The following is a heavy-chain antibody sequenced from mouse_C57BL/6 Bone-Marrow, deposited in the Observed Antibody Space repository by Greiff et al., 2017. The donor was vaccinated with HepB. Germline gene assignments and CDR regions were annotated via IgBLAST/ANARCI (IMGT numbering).Heavy chain of an antibody. CDR1: GYTFTSYW. CDR3: ARFRYWYFDV. Sequence: VQLQQPGAELVMPGASVKLSCKASGYTFTSYWMHWVKQRPGQGLEWIGEIDPSDSYTNYNQKFKGKSTVTVDKSSSTAYMQLSSLTSEDSAVYYCARFRYWYFDVWGTGTTVTVSS. V-gene: IGHV1-69*01. CDR2: IDPSDSYT. D-gene: IGHD3-2*02. J-gene: IGHJ1*03.